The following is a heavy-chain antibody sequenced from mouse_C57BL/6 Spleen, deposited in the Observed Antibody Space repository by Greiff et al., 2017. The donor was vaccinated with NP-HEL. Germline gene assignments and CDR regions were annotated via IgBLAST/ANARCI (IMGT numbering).Heavy chain of an antibody. V-gene: IGHV1-26*01. CDR1: GYTFTDYY. Sequence: EVQLQQSGPELVKPGASVKISCKASGYTFTDYYMNWVKQSHGKSLEWIGDINPNNGGTSYNQKFKGKATLTVDKSSSTAYMELLSLTSEDSAVYYCAMYYYGSFYAMDYWGQGTSVTVSS. CDR2: INPNNGGT. CDR3: AMYYYGSFYAMDY. D-gene: IGHD1-1*01. J-gene: IGHJ4*01.